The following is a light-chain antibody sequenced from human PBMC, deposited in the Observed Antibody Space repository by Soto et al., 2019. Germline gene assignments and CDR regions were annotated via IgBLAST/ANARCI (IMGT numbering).Light chain of an antibody. Sequence: VTTQSPATLSVSPGERATLSCRASQIVGSRLAWSQQKPGQAPRLLISGASTRATGIPARFTGSGSATEFTLTINSLQSEDFAVYFCQQYNNWPLTFGGGTKVEI. J-gene: IGKJ4*01. CDR2: GAS. V-gene: IGKV3D-15*01. CDR1: QIVGSR. CDR3: QQYNNWPLT.